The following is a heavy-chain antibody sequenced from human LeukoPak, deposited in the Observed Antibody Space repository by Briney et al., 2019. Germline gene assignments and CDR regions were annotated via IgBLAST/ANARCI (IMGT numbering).Heavy chain of an antibody. CDR1: GFTFSSYA. V-gene: IGHV3-48*04. J-gene: IGHJ5*02. D-gene: IGHD2-2*01. CDR2: ISSSGSTI. CDR3: ARGYCSSTSCHHWNWFDP. Sequence: GGSLRLSCAASGFTFSSYAMSWVRQAPGKGLEWVSYISSSGSTIYSADSVKGRFTISRDNAKNSLYLQMNSLRAEDTAVYYCARGYCSSTSCHHWNWFDPWGQGTLVTVSS.